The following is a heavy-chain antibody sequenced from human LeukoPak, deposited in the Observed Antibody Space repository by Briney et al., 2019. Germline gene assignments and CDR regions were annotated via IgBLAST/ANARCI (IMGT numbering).Heavy chain of an antibody. CDR2: INPNSGGT. CDR3: ARDRSYYDSSGYAGFDY. Sequence: ASVKVSCKASGYTFTGYYMHWVRQAPGQGLEWMGWINPNSGGTNYAQKFQGWVTMTRDTSISTAYMELSRLRSDDTAVYYCARDRSYYDSSGYAGFDYWGQGTLVTVSS. V-gene: IGHV1-2*04. J-gene: IGHJ4*02. D-gene: IGHD3-22*01. CDR1: GYTFTGYY.